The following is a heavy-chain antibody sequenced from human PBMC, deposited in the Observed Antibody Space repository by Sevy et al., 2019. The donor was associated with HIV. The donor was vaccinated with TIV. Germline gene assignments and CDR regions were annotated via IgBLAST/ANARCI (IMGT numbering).Heavy chain of an antibody. J-gene: IGHJ6*02. Sequence: SETLSLTCTVSGGSISSGDYYWSWIRQPSGKGLEWIGYIYHSGSTYYNPSLKSRLTISEDTSKNQFSLKLSSVTAADTAVYYCARSGDYYDSSGYVPSYYYYGMDVWGQGTTVTVSS. CDR2: IYHSGST. CDR1: GGSISSGDYY. D-gene: IGHD3-22*01. V-gene: IGHV4-30-4*01. CDR3: ARSGDYYDSSGYVPSYYYYGMDV.